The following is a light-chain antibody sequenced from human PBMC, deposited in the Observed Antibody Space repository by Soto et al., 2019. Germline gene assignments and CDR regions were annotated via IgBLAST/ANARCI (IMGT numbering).Light chain of an antibody. CDR3: SSYTGSTNYV. Sequence: QSVLTQPASVSGSPGQSITISCTGTSSDVGIYNYVSWYQQHPGKAPKLMIYQVTNRPSRVSNRFSGSKSGNTASLTISGLQAEDEADYYCSSYTGSTNYVFGTGTKVTVL. CDR1: SSDVGIYNY. CDR2: QVT. V-gene: IGLV2-14*01. J-gene: IGLJ1*01.